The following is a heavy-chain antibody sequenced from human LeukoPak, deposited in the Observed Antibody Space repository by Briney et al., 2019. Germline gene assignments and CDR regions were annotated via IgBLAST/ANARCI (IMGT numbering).Heavy chain of an antibody. CDR2: ISAYNGNT. CDR1: GYTFTSYG. CDR3: ARAGRQWELLSSFDY. D-gene: IGHD1-26*01. J-gene: IGHJ4*02. V-gene: IGHV1-18*01. Sequence: ASVKVSCKASGYTFTSYGISWVRQAPGQGLEWMGWISAYNGNTNYAQKLQGRVTMTTDTSTSTAYMELRSLRSDDTAVYYCARAGRQWELLSSFDYWGQGTLVTVSS.